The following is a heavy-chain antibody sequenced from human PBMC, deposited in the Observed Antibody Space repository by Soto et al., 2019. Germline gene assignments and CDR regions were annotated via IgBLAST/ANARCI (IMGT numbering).Heavy chain of an antibody. CDR2: ISGSGGST. J-gene: IGHJ5*02. CDR3: AKDSRQGREAPNWFDP. Sequence: PGGSLRLSCAASGFTFSSYAMSWVRQAPGKGLEWVSAISGSGGSTYYADSVKGRFTISRDNSKNTLYLQMNSLRAEDTAVYYCAKDSRQGREAPNWFDPWGQGTLVTVSS. CDR1: GFTFSSYA. D-gene: IGHD2-2*01. V-gene: IGHV3-23*01.